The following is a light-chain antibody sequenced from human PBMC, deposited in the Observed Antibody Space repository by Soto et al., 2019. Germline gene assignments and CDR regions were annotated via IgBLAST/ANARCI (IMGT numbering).Light chain of an antibody. V-gene: IGKV2-28*01. Sequence: MTQSALSLPLTPGRPASISCISSQSLLHSNGYNYLDWYLQKPGQSPQLLIYLGSNRASGVPDRFSCSGSGTDFTLKISRVEAEDVGVYYCMQALQAPWTFGQGTKVDIK. CDR3: MQALQAPWT. CDR2: LGS. CDR1: QSLLHSNGYNY. J-gene: IGKJ1*01.